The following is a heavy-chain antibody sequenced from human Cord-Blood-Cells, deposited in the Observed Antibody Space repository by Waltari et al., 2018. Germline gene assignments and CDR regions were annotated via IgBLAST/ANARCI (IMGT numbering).Heavy chain of an antibody. J-gene: IGHJ5*02. CDR2: INAGNGNT. V-gene: IGHV1-3*01. CDR1: GYTFTSYA. CDR3: ARAPPYSSGWYWFDP. Sequence: QVQLVQSGAEVKKPGASVKVSCKASGYTFTSYAMHWVRQAPGQRLEWMGWINAGNGNTKYSQKFQGRVTITRDTSASTAYMELSSLRAEDTAVYYCARAPPYSSGWYWFDPWGQGTLVTFSS. D-gene: IGHD6-19*01.